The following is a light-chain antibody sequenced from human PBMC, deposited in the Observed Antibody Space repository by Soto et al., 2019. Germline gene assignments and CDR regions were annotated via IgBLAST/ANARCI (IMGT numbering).Light chain of an antibody. CDR2: GAS. Sequence: EIVLTQSPGTLSLSPGERATLSCRASHTVSSSYLAWYQQKPGQATRLLIYGASTRATGSPGRFSGSASGTDFTLTISRLGPEDFAVYYCQQYGPSPMYTFGQGTNLEIK. J-gene: IGKJ2*01. V-gene: IGKV3-20*01. CDR3: QQYGPSPMYT. CDR1: HTVSSSY.